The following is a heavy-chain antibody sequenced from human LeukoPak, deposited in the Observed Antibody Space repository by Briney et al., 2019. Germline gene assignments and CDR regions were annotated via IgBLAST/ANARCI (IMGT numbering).Heavy chain of an antibody. Sequence: TGGSLRLSCAASGFAFSSLAMGWVSQAPGKGLEWVSVISDSGSITYYADSVKGRFTISRDNSKNTLFLQMNSLGAEDTAVYYCAKDARRTNGWYFFDYWGQGTLVTVSS. CDR2: ISDSGSIT. CDR3: AKDARRTNGWYFFDY. CDR1: GFAFSSLA. D-gene: IGHD6-19*01. V-gene: IGHV3-23*01. J-gene: IGHJ4*02.